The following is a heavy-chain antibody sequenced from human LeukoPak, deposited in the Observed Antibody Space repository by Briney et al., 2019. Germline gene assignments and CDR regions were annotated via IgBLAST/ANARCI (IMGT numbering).Heavy chain of an antibody. D-gene: IGHD3-10*01. CDR1: GFTFTNYG. Sequence: PGTSLRLSCAASGFTFTNYGMHWVRQAPGKGLEWVALITYDGYYKYYSDSVKGRFTISSDTSKNTLYLQMNSLRAEDTAVHYCARDLSPVVRASPMGYWGQGTPVTVSS. CDR2: ITYDGYYK. J-gene: IGHJ4*02. CDR3: ARDLSPVVRASPMGY. V-gene: IGHV3-30*03.